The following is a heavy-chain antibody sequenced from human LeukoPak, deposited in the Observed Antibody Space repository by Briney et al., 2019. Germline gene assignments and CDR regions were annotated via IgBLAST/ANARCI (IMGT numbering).Heavy chain of an antibody. CDR1: GVSVYNNH. V-gene: IGHV3-66*01. CDR3: ARENDYHFDY. D-gene: IGHD4-11*01. Sequence: GGSLRLSCAAFGVSVYNNHISWVRQAPGKGLERVSVIKSGGGGIYYADSVKGRFTSSRDSSKSSVYLQLNSLRAEDTAVYYCARENDYHFDYWGQGTLVTVSS. J-gene: IGHJ4*02. CDR2: IKSGGGGI.